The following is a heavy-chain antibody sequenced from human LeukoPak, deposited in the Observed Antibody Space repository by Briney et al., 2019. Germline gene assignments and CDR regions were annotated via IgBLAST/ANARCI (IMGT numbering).Heavy chain of an antibody. Sequence: SETLSLTCAVYGGSFSSYYWSWIRQPPGKGLEWIGEINHSGSTNYNPSLKSRVTISVDTSKDQFSLKLSSVTAADTAVYYCARGPYDYVWGSYRYTFDYWGQGTLVTVSS. D-gene: IGHD3-16*02. CDR1: GGSFSSYY. J-gene: IGHJ4*02. CDR3: ARGPYDYVWGSYRYTFDY. CDR2: INHSGST. V-gene: IGHV4-34*01.